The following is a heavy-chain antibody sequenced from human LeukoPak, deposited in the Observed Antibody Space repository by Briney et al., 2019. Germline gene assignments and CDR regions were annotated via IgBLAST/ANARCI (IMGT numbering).Heavy chain of an antibody. D-gene: IGHD3-3*01. J-gene: IGHJ6*02. CDR1: GGSFSGYY. V-gene: IGHV4-34*01. Sequence: SETLSLTCAVYGGSFSGYYWSWIRQPPGKGLEWIGEINHSGSTNYNPSLKGRVTISVDTSKNQFSLKLSSVTAADTAVYYCARGSRGYTIFGAHRQDGMDVWGQGTTVTVSS. CDR3: ARGSRGYTIFGAHRQDGMDV. CDR2: INHSGST.